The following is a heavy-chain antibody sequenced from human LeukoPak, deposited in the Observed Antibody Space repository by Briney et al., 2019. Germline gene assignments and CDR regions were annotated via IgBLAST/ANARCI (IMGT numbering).Heavy chain of an antibody. J-gene: IGHJ4*02. CDR1: GDSNSNYF. Sequence: SETLSPTCTVSGDSNSNYFWNWIRQPAGKGLEWIGRIFGTGSTNYNPSLKSRVTMSVDTSKNQFSLKLSSVTAADTAVYYCAREMFNSGWYGDYSGQGTLVTVSS. CDR3: AREMFNSGWYGDY. CDR2: IFGTGST. D-gene: IGHD6-19*01. V-gene: IGHV4-4*07.